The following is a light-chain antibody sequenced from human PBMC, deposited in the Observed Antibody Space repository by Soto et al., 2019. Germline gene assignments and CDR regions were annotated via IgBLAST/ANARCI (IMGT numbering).Light chain of an antibody. CDR3: KQFNNYPRT. CDR1: QGISSG. V-gene: IGKV1D-13*01. Sequence: AIQLNQSPSSLSASEGDRVTITCRASQGISSGLAWYQQKPGQAPKLLIYDASRLESGVPSRFSGSGSGTDFTLPIRSLQPEDFATYYCKQFNNYPRTFGQGTRLEIK. CDR2: DAS. J-gene: IGKJ5*01.